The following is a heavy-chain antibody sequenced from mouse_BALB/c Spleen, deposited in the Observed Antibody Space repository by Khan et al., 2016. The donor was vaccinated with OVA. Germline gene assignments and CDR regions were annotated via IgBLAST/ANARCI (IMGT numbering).Heavy chain of an antibody. CDR3: TRLSYYYNSEGFAY. CDR1: GFTFSTYG. Sequence: VQLKESGGDLVKPGGSLKLSCAASGFTFSTYGMSWVRQTPDMRLEWVATISSGGHYTYYPDSVKGRFTISRDNAKNTLYLQMSSLKSEDTAIYYSTRLSYYYNSEGFAYWGQGTLVTVSA. CDR2: ISSGGHYT. J-gene: IGHJ3*01. D-gene: IGHD1-1*02. V-gene: IGHV5-6*01.